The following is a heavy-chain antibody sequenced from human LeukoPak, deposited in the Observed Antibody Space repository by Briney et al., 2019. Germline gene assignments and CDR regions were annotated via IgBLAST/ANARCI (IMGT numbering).Heavy chain of an antibody. CDR1: GYTFTGYY. J-gene: IGHJ4*02. CDR2: INPNSGGT. V-gene: IGHV1-2*02. Sequence: ASVKVSCKASGYTFTGYYMHWVRQAPGQGLEWMGWINPNSGGTNYAQKFQGRVTMTRDTSISTACMELSRLRSDDTAVYYCARGRPYYYDSSGYYRTDYWGQGTLVTVSS. D-gene: IGHD3-22*01. CDR3: ARGRPYYYDSSGYYRTDY.